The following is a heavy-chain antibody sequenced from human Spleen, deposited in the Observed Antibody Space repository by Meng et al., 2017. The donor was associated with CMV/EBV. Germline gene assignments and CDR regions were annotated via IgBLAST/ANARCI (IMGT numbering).Heavy chain of an antibody. CDR2: ISSTSNYI. J-gene: IGHJ3*02. V-gene: IGHV3-21*01. Sequence: GESLKISCAASGITFSGYSMNWVRQAPGRGLEWLSAISSTSNYIYYADSVKGRFTISRDNAKNSLYLQMNSLRVEDTAVYYCARGLIWGQGTMVTVSS. CDR3: ARGLI. CDR1: GITFSGYS.